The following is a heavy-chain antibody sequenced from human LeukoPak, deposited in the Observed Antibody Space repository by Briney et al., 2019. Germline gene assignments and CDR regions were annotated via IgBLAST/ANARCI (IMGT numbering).Heavy chain of an antibody. CDR2: ISGSGGST. Sequence: GGSLRLSCAASGFTFSSYAMSWVRQAPGKGLEWVSAISGSGGSTYYADSVKGRFTISRDNSKNTLYLQMNSLRAEDTAVYYCAKPGSVLGRYFGWLEVHAFDIWGQGTMVTVSS. CDR3: AKPGSVLGRYFGWLEVHAFDI. J-gene: IGHJ3*02. V-gene: IGHV3-23*01. D-gene: IGHD3-9*01. CDR1: GFTFSSYA.